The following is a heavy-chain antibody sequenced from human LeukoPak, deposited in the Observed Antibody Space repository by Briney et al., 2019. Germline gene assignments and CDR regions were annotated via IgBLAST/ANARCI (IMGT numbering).Heavy chain of an antibody. V-gene: IGHV3-23*01. J-gene: IGHJ5*02. CDR2: ISGSGGGI. CDR1: GFTFSNYA. Sequence: GGSLRLSCAASGFTFSNYAMTWVRQAPGKGLEWVSGISGSGGGIYYADSVKGRFTISRYNSKNTLYLQMNSLRAEDTAVYYCATLAGYFDWFPRGGWFDPWGQGTLVTVSS. D-gene: IGHD3-9*01. CDR3: ATLAGYFDWFPRGGWFDP.